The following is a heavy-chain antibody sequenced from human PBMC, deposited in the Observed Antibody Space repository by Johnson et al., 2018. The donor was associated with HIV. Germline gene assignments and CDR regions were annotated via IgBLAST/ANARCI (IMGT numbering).Heavy chain of an antibody. CDR3: ARDRLTIVGVALEAVDI. J-gene: IGHJ3*02. V-gene: IGHV3-66*01. D-gene: IGHD3-3*01. Sequence: VQLVESGGGLVQPGGSLRLSCAASGFTISGYYMSWVRQAPGKVPEWVSVVSSGGTSYYADSVKGRFTVSRDNSKNTLYLQMNSLRAEDTAVYYCARDRLTIVGVALEAVDIWGQGTMVTGSS. CDR1: GFTISGYY. CDR2: VSSGGTS.